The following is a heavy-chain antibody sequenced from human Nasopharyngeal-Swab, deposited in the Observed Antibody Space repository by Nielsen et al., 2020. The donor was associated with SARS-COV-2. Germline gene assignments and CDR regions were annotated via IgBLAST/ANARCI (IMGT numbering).Heavy chain of an antibody. CDR3: ARDLKFYYGSGTPWYYYMDV. D-gene: IGHD3-10*01. V-gene: IGHV3-48*03. CDR2: ISSSGSTI. Sequence: WIRQPPGKGLEWVSYISSSGSTIYYADSVKGRFTISRDNAKNSLYLQMNSLRAEDTAVYYCARDLKFYYGSGTPWYYYMDVWGKGTTVTVSS. J-gene: IGHJ6*03.